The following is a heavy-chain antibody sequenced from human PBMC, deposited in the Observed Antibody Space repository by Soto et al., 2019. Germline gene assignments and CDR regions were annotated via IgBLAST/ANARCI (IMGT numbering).Heavy chain of an antibody. CDR1: GYGFAGYW. CDR2: IDTSDSQT. D-gene: IGHD5-18*01. CDR3: ARQIYDSDTGPNFQYYFDX. V-gene: IGHV5-10-1*01. Sequence: GEALKITWKGSGYGFAGYWITWVRQKPGKGLEWMVLIDTSDSQTYHRPSSRGNVTIAATKSITTVFLQWSSLRASDTAMYYCARQIYDSDTGPNFQYYFDXWGQGTPFTVSX. J-gene: IGHJ4*02.